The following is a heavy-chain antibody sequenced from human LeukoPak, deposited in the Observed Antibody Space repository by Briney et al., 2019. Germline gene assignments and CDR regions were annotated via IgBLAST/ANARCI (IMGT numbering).Heavy chain of an antibody. D-gene: IGHD3-9*01. Sequence: SETPSLTCAVYGGSFSGYYWSWIRQPPGKGLEWIGEINHSGSTNYNPSLKSRVTISVDTSKNQFSLKLSSVTAADTAVYYCARVIRYSRYYYYYMDVWGKGTTVTVSS. CDR2: INHSGST. CDR3: ARVIRYSRYYYYYMDV. CDR1: GGSFSGYY. V-gene: IGHV4-34*01. J-gene: IGHJ6*03.